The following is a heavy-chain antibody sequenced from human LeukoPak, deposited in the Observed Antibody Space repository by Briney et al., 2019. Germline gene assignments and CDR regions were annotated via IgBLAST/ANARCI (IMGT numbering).Heavy chain of an antibody. D-gene: IGHD5-18*01. CDR3: ARVGENTAMVGLDY. Sequence: SVKVSCKASGGTFSSYAISWARQAPGQGLEWMGRIIPIFGTANYAQKFQGRVTITTDESTSTAYMELSGLRSEDTAVYYCARVGENTAMVGLDYWGQGTLVTVSS. CDR2: IIPIFGTA. V-gene: IGHV1-69*05. J-gene: IGHJ4*02. CDR1: GGTFSSYA.